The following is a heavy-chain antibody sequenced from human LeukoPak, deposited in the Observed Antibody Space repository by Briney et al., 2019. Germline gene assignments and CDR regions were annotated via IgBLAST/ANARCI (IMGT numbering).Heavy chain of an antibody. J-gene: IGHJ6*02. CDR1: GGTFSSYA. V-gene: IGHV1-69*04. Sequence: SVKVSCKASGGTFSSYAISWVRQAPGQGLEWMGRIIPILGIANYAQKFQGRVTITADKSTSTAYMELSSLRSEDTAVYYCARYKGGSYPAGYYHGMDVWGQGTTVTVSS. D-gene: IGHD1-26*01. CDR2: IIPILGIA. CDR3: ARYKGGSYPAGYYHGMDV.